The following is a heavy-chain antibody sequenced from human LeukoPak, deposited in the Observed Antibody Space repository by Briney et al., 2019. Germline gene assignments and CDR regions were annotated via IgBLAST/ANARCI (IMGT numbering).Heavy chain of an antibody. CDR2: INHSGST. CDR1: GGSFSGYY. Sequence: SETLSLTCAVYGGSFSGYYWSWIRQPPGKGLEWIGEINHSGSTNYNPSLKSRVTISVDTSKNQFSLKLSSVTAADTAVYYCVSAYCGGDCYHSLLTDWGQGALVTVSS. V-gene: IGHV4-34*01. J-gene: IGHJ4*02. CDR3: VSAYCGGDCYHSLLTD. D-gene: IGHD2-21*02.